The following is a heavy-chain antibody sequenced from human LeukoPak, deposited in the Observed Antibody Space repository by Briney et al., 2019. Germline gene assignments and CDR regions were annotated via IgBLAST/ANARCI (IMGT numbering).Heavy chain of an antibody. Sequence: PGGSLRLSCAASGFTVNSNYMSWVRQAPGRGLEWVSVIYSGGYTYYAGSVKGRFTISRDNSKNTLYLQMNSLRADDTAVYYCASAIGSIWYEFDYWGQGTLVTVSS. CDR3: ASAIGSIWYEFDY. J-gene: IGHJ4*02. V-gene: IGHV3-53*01. CDR2: IYSGGYT. CDR1: GFTVNSNY. D-gene: IGHD6-13*01.